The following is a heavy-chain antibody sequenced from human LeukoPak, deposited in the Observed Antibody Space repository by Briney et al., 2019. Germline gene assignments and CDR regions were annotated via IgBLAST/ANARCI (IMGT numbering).Heavy chain of an antibody. D-gene: IGHD4-17*01. CDR3: ARDAVGTVDY. V-gene: IGHV3-21*01. CDR2: ISSSSSYI. CDR1: GFTFSGYW. J-gene: IGHJ4*02. Sequence: GGSLRLSCAASGFTFSGYWMTWVRQAPGKGLEWVPSISSSSSYIYYADSVKGRFTISRDNAKNSLYLQMNSLRAEDTAVYYCARDAVGTVDYWGQGTLVTVSS.